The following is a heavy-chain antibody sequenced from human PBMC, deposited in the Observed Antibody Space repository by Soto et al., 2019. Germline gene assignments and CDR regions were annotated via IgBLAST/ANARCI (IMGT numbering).Heavy chain of an antibody. J-gene: IGHJ4*02. D-gene: IGHD6-6*01. V-gene: IGHV4-31*03. Sequence: SETLSLTCTVSGGSISSGGYYWSWIRQHPGKGLEWIGYIYYSGSTYYNPSLKSRVTISVDTSKNQFSLKLSSVTAADTAVYYCAREPEYSSSHFDYWGQGTMVTVYS. CDR2: IYYSGST. CDR1: GGSISSGGYY. CDR3: AREPEYSSSHFDY.